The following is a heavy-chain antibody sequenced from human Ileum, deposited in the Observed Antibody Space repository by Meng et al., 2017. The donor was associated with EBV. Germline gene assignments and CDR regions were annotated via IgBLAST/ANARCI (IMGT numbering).Heavy chain of an antibody. CDR1: GYPFREYY. V-gene: IGHV1-2*06. CDR3: ARSDISGRPLRLDP. D-gene: IGHD3-22*01. CDR2: IDPKSGGT. J-gene: IGHJ5*02. Sequence: VQSGAEVDKPGASVKVSCKASGYPFREYYIQWVRQAPGQGLEWMGRIDPKSGGTNYAQKFQGRVTMTGDTFISTVYMELTSLRSDDTAVYYCARSDISGRPLRLDPWGQGTPVTVSS.